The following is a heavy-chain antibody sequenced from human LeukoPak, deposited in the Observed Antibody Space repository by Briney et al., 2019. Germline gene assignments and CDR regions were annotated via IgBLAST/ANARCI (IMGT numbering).Heavy chain of an antibody. D-gene: IGHD3-10*01. Sequence: PGGSLRLSCAPSGFTFSSYAMSWVRQAPGKGLESVSAISGSRGSTYYADSVKGRFTISRHNSKNTLYLQMNSLRAEATAVYYCARDGWFGYFDYWGQGTLVTVSS. CDR2: ISGSRGST. CDR3: ARDGWFGYFDY. J-gene: IGHJ4*02. V-gene: IGHV3-23*01. CDR1: GFTFSSYA.